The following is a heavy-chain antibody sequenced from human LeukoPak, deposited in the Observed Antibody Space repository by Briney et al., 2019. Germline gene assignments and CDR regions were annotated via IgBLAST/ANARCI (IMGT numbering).Heavy chain of an antibody. D-gene: IGHD6-13*01. V-gene: IGHV1-2*02. Sequence: GASVKVSCKASGYTFTGYYMHWVRQAPGQGLEWMGWINPNSGDTNCAQKFQGRVTMTRDTSISTAYMELSRLRFDDTAVYYCARHSSSWQGDWFDPWGQGSLVTVSS. CDR1: GYTFTGYY. CDR2: INPNSGDT. CDR3: ARHSSSWQGDWFDP. J-gene: IGHJ5*02.